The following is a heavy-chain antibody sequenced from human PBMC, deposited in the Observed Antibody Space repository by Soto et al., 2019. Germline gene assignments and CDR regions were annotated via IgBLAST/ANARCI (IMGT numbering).Heavy chain of an antibody. D-gene: IGHD3-22*01. CDR3: ASSWVWYYYDSSGPIAPSDY. CDR1: GFTFSSYS. CDR2: ISSSSSTI. V-gene: IGHV3-48*02. J-gene: IGHJ4*02. Sequence: GGSLRLSCAASGFTFSSYSMNWVRQAPGKGLEWVSYISSSSSTIYYADSVKGRFTISRDNAKNSLYLQMNSLRDEDTAVYYCASSWVWYYYDSSGPIAPSDYWGQGTLVTVSS.